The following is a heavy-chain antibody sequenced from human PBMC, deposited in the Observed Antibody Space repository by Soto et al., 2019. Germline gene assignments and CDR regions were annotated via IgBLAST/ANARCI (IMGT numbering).Heavy chain of an antibody. D-gene: IGHD5-18*01. CDR1: GFTFSSYG. J-gene: IGHJ4*02. V-gene: IGHV3-33*01. CDR3: ARDQGRGYNYGFDY. Sequence: QVQLVESGGGVVQPGRSLRLSCAASGFTFSSYGMHWVRQAPGKGREWGAVIWYDGSNKYYADSVKGRFTISRDNSKNTLYLQMNSLRAEDTAVYYCARDQGRGYNYGFDYWGQGTLVTVSS. CDR2: IWYDGSNK.